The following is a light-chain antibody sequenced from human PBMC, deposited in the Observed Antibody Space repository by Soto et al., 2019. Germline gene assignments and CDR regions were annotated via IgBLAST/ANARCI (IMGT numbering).Light chain of an antibody. Sequence: QSALTQPPSASGSPGQSVTISCTGTSSDVGGYDYVSWYQQHPGKAPKLMIYGVTKRPSGVPDRSSGSKSGNTASLTVSGLQAEDEADYYCSSYAGSNNFVFGTGTKVTVL. V-gene: IGLV2-8*01. CDR1: SSDVGGYDY. J-gene: IGLJ1*01. CDR3: SSYAGSNNFV. CDR2: GVT.